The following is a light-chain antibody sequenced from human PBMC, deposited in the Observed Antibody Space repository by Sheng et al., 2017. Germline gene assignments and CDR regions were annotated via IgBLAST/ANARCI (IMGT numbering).Light chain of an antibody. CDR2: YNSDSDK. V-gene: IGLV5-45*01. CDR3: MTWHSNTCV. CDR1: SGLNVGTYR. J-gene: IGLJ3*02. Sequence: QAGVTQPASLSASPGASVSLTCTLRSGLNVGTYRIYWYQQKAGTPPQYLLRYNSDSDKQRGPGVPSRFSASKDSSANAGILLISGLQFEDEADYYCMTWHSNTCVFGGGTKLTVL.